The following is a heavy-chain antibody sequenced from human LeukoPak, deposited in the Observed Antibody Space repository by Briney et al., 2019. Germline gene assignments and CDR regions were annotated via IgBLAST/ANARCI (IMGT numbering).Heavy chain of an antibody. J-gene: IGHJ5*02. CDR3: AREGTAGTNLNWFDP. Sequence: SQTLSLTCTVSGGSISSGGYYWNWIRQHPGKGLEWIGYIYYSGSTYYNPSLRSRVTISVDTSKNQFSLKLSSVTAADTAVYYCAREGTAGTNLNWFDPWGQGTLVTVSS. CDR1: GGSISSGGYY. CDR2: IYYSGST. V-gene: IGHV4-31*03. D-gene: IGHD1-1*01.